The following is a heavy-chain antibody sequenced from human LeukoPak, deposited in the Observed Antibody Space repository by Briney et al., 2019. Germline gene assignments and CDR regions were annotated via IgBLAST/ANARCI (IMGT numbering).Heavy chain of an antibody. Sequence: KPSETLSLTCTVSGGSISSSSYYWGWIRQPPGKGLEWIGSIYYSGSTYYNPSLKSRVTISVDTSKNQFSLKLSSVTAADTAVYYCARSLNYSSGWYYWFDPWGQGTLVTVSS. CDR2: IYYSGST. V-gene: IGHV4-39*07. CDR3: ARSLNYSSGWYYWFDP. CDR1: GGSISSSSYY. J-gene: IGHJ5*02. D-gene: IGHD6-19*01.